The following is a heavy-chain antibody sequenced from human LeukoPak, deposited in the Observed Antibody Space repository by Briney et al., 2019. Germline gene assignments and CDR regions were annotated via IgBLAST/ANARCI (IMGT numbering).Heavy chain of an antibody. CDR2: IFYSGST. CDR1: GGSISGYY. CDR3: ARGEWDLLFDY. J-gene: IGHJ4*02. V-gene: IGHV4-59*01. Sequence: SETLSLTCTVSGGSISGYYWSWIRQPPGKGLEWIGYIFYSGSTNYNPSLKSRVTISVDTSKNQFSLKLSSVTAADTAVYYCARGEWDLLFDYWGQVTLVTVSS. D-gene: IGHD1-26*01.